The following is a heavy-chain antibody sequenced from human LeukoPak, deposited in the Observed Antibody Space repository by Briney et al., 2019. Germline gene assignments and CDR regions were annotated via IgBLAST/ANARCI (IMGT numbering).Heavy chain of an antibody. CDR2: TYYRSRWGN. D-gene: IGHD3-10*01. CDR3: ERDSDDYYWAFDF. Sequence: SQTLSLTCAISGDRVSNNIATWNWVRQSPSRGLEWLGRTYYRSRWGNDYAISVKGRITINPDTSRNQFSHQLNSVTLEDTAVYYGERDSDDYYWAFDFWGKGTPVTV. V-gene: IGHV6-1*01. CDR1: GDRVSNNIAT. J-gene: IGHJ4*02.